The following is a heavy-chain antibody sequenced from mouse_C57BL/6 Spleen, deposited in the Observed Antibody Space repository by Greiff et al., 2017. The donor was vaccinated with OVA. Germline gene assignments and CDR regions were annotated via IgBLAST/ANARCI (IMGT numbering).Heavy chain of an antibody. D-gene: IGHD1-1*01. J-gene: IGHJ1*03. CDR1: GYTFTSYW. Sequence: QVQLQQPGAELVKPGASVKMSCKASGYTFTSYWITWVKQRPGQGLEWIGDIYPGSGSTNYNEKFKSKATLTVDTSSSTAYMQLSSLTSEDSAVYYCAKRDYRSSDVNRYFEVWGTETTGTASP. V-gene: IGHV1-55*01. CDR3: AKRDYRSSDVNRYFEV. CDR2: IYPGSGST.